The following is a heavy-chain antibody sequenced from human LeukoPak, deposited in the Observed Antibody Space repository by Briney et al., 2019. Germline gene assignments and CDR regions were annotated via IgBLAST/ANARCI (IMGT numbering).Heavy chain of an antibody. J-gene: IGHJ4*02. CDR3: ARGAAPHYSDY. V-gene: IGHV4-59*11. Sequence: SETLSLTCTVSGGSIRSHCWSWVRQPPGKGLEWIGYIYFSGSTNYNPSLKSRVTISMGTSENQFSLKLSSVSAADTAVYYCARGAAPHYSDYWGQGTLVTVSS. CDR2: IYFSGST. D-gene: IGHD6-6*01. CDR1: GGSIRSHC.